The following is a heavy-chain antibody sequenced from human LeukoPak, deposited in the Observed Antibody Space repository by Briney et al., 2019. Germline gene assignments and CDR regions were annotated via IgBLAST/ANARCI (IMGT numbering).Heavy chain of an antibody. D-gene: IGHD3-10*01. CDR2: ISYDGSNK. J-gene: IGHJ4*02. CDR1: GFTFSSYA. V-gene: IGHV3-30-3*01. Sequence: GGSLRLSCAASGFTFSSYAMHWVRQAPGKGLEWVAVISYDGSNKYYADSVKGRFTISRDNSKNTLYLQMNSLRAEDTAVCYCARIMWFGELWGGQGTLVTVSS. CDR3: ARIMWFGELW.